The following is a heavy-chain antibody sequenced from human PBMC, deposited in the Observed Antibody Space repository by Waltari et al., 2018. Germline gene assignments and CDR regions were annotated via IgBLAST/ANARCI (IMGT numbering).Heavy chain of an antibody. V-gene: IGHV1-8*03. CDR2: MNPNSGNT. CDR1: GYTFPSYD. Sequence: QVQLVQSGAEVKKHGASVKVSCKASGYTFPSYDLNWVRQATGQGLEWMGWMNPNSGNTGYAQKFQGRVTITRNTSISTAYMELSSLRSEDTAVYYCARGPHSPNYYYMDVWGKGTTVTVSS. J-gene: IGHJ6*03. CDR3: ARGPHSPNYYYMDV.